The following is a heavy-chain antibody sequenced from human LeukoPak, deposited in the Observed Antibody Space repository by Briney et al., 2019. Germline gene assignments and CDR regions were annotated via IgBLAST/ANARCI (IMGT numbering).Heavy chain of an antibody. D-gene: IGHD7-27*01. CDR2: MYYSGGT. CDR3: AGTGLSFDY. Sequence: SETLSLTCRVSGASISGYYWSWIRQPPGKGLEWIGHMYYSGGTTYNPSLKSRVSISLDTSKKHFSLKLSSVTAADTAVYYCAGTGLSFDYWSQGTLVTVSS. CDR1: GASISGYY. J-gene: IGHJ4*02. V-gene: IGHV4-59*01.